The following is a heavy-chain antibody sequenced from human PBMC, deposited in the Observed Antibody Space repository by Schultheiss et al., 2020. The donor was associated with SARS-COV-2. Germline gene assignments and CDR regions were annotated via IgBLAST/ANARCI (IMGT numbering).Heavy chain of an antibody. CDR3: ARIDFWSGYYYYYYYYMDV. Sequence: SGPTLVKPTQTLTLTCTFSGFSLSTSGVGVDWIRQPPGKALEWLALIYWNDDKRYSPSLKSRLTITKDTSKNQVVLTMTNMDPVDTATYYCARIDFWSGYYYYYYYYMDVWGKGTTVTVSS. CDR1: GFSLSTSGVG. D-gene: IGHD3-3*01. CDR2: IYWNDDK. V-gene: IGHV2-5*01. J-gene: IGHJ6*03.